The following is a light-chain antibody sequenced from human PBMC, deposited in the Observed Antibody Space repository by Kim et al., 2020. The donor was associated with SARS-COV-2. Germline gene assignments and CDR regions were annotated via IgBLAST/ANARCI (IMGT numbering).Light chain of an antibody. V-gene: IGLV2-14*03. CDR1: NSDIGGHNS. Sequence: QSALTQPASVSGSPGQPITISCTGTNSDIGGHNSASWYQQYPGTAPKLLIYDVTRRASGISNRFSGSKSGNTASLTITGRQTEDEADYYCSSYTTSTTLVFGGGTQLTVL. CDR3: SSYTTSTTLV. CDR2: DVT. J-gene: IGLJ3*02.